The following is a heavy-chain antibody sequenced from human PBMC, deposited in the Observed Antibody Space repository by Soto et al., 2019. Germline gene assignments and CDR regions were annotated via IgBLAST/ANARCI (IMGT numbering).Heavy chain of an antibody. Sequence: PSETLSLTCSVSGGSVTNSSYYRVWIRHSPGKGLEWIGSVYYRGRSYSKSSVKSRVTISVDTSKNRFSLSLNSVTASDTAVYFCVSQRTTVPTQAYFDYWGPGALVTVSS. V-gene: IGHV4-39*01. CDR3: VSQRTTVPTQAYFDY. CDR2: VYYRGRS. CDR1: GGSVTNSSYY. D-gene: IGHD4-17*01. J-gene: IGHJ4*02.